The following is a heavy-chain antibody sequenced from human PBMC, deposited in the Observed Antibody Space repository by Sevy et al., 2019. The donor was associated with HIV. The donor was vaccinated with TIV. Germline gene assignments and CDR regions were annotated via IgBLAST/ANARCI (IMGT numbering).Heavy chain of an antibody. D-gene: IGHD3-10*01. CDR2: INPNSGGT. V-gene: IGHV1-2*02. CDR1: GYTFTGYY. CDR3: ARDLTMVRGAPFVVFDP. J-gene: IGHJ5*02. Sequence: ASVKVSCKASGYTFTGYYMHWVRQAPGQGLEWMGWINPNSGGTNYAQKFQGRVTITRDTSISTAYMELSWLRSDETAVYYCARDLTMVRGAPFVVFDPWGQGTLVTVSS.